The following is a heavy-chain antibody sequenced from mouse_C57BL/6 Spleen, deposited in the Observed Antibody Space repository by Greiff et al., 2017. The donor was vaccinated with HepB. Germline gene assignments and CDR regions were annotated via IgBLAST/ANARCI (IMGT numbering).Heavy chain of an antibody. CDR3: ARGTGYFDY. D-gene: IGHD3-3*01. CDR1: GFNIKNTY. V-gene: IGHV14-3*01. Sequence: VQLQQSVAELVRPGASVKLSCTASGFNIKNTYIHWVKQRPEQGLEWIGRIDPANGNTKYAPKFQGKATITADTSSNTAYLQLSSLTSEDTAIYYCARGTGYFDYWGQGTTLTVSS. CDR2: IDPANGNT. J-gene: IGHJ2*01.